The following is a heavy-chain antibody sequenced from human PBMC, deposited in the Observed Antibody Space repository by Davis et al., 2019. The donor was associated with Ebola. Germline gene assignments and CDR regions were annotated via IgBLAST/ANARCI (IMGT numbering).Heavy chain of an antibody. V-gene: IGHV4-39*01. CDR2: INHSGST. Sequence: SETLSLTCTVSGGSISSSSYYWGWIRQPPGKGLEWIGEINHSGSTYYNPSLKSRVTISVDTSKNQFSLSLNSVTAEDTALYYCARQVGSGRWALDYWGQGILVTVSS. CDR1: GGSISSSSYY. J-gene: IGHJ4*02. D-gene: IGHD1-26*01. CDR3: ARQVGSGRWALDY.